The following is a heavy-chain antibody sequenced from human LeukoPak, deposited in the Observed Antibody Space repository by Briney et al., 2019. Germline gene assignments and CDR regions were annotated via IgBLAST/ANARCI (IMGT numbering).Heavy chain of an antibody. V-gene: IGHV4-59*01. J-gene: IGHJ4*02. CDR2: IYYSGST. CDR3: ARGSWYYDSSGYPY. CDR1: GGSISSYY. Sequence: SETLSLTCTVSGGSISSYYWSWLRQPPGKGLEWIGYIYYSGSTDYNPSLKSRVTISVDTSKNQFSLKLSSVTAADTAVYYCARGSWYYDSSGYPYWGQGTLVTVSS. D-gene: IGHD3-22*01.